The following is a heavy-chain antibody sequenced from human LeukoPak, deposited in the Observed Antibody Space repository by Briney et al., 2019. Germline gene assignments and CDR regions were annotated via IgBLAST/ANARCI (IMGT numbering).Heavy chain of an antibody. CDR2: IIPIFVTA. Sequence: SVKVSCKASGGTFSSYAISWVRQAPGQGLEWMGGIIPIFVTANYAQKFQGRVTITTDESTSTAYMELSSLRSEDTAVYYCARSVSAAGTLLNACDIRGQGTIVTVSS. J-gene: IGHJ3*02. D-gene: IGHD6-13*01. V-gene: IGHV1-69*05. CDR3: ARSVSAAGTLLNACDI. CDR1: GGTFSSYA.